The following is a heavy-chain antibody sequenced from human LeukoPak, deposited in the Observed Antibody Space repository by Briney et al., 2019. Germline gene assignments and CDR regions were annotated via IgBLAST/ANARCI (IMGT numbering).Heavy chain of an antibody. CDR2: ISAYNGNT. Sequence: ASVKVSCKASGYTFTSYGISWVRQAPGQGLEWMGWISAYNGNTNYAQKLQGRVTMTTDTSTSTAYMELSSLRSEDTAVYYCARDRRALDAFDIWGQGTMVTVSS. J-gene: IGHJ3*02. CDR1: GYTFTSYG. V-gene: IGHV1-18*01. CDR3: ARDRRALDAFDI. D-gene: IGHD4/OR15-4a*01.